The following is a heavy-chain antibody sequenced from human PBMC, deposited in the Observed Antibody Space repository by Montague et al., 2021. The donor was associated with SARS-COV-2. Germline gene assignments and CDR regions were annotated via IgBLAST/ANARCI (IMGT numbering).Heavy chain of an antibody. Sequence: ETLSLTCAVYGGSFSGYHWTRIRQSPGGGLEWIGQINYGGSTKYNPSLRSRVTISIDTSKNQFSLKLTSVTAADTAVYYCARGAPGYWGQGTLVTVSS. D-gene: IGHD1-1*01. CDR1: GGSFSGYH. J-gene: IGHJ4*02. V-gene: IGHV4-34*01. CDR2: INYGGST. CDR3: ARGAPGY.